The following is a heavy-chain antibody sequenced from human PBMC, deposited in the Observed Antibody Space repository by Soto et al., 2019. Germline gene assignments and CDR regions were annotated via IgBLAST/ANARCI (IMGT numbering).Heavy chain of an antibody. CDR1: GFTFSSYW. CDR2: INSDGSST. CDR3: ARADLDIVVVPAAIGVPPYGMDV. Sequence: HPGGSLRLSCAASGFTFSSYWMHWVRQAPGKGLVWVSRINSDGSSTSYADSVKGRFTISRDNAKNTLYLQMNSLRAEDTAVYYCARADLDIVVVPAAIGVPPYGMDVWGQGTTVTVSS. V-gene: IGHV3-74*01. D-gene: IGHD2-2*03. J-gene: IGHJ6*02.